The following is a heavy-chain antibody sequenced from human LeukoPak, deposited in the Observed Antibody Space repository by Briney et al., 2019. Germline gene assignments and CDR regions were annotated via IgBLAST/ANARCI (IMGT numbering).Heavy chain of an antibody. CDR2: IISSSSYI. J-gene: IGHJ6*02. V-gene: IGHV3-21*01. Sequence: GGSLRLSCAASGFTFSSYGMHWLRQAPGKGLEGVSSIISSSSYIYYADSVKGRFTISRDNAKNSLYLQMNSLRAEDTAVYYCARGTTTVKGYYYYGMDVWGQGTTVTVSS. CDR1: GFTFSSYG. CDR3: ARGTTTVKGYYYYGMDV. D-gene: IGHD4-17*01.